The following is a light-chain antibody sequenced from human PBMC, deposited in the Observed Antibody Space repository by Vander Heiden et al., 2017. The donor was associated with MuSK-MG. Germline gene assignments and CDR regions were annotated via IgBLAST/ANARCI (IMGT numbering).Light chain of an antibody. CDR2: AAS. J-gene: IGKJ2*01. CDR1: QSISSY. Sequence: DIQITQSPSSLSASVGDRVTITCRASQSISSYLNWYQQKPGRAPKLLIYAASSLQSAVTSRFSGSGCGTDFTLTISSRQPEDFAAFYCQQNYSTPPYTFGQGTKVEIK. V-gene: IGKV1-39*01. CDR3: QQNYSTPPYT.